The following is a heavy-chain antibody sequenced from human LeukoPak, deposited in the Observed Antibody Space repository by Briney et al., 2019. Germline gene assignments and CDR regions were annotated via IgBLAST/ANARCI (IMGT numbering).Heavy chain of an antibody. CDR1: GGSFSGYS. D-gene: IGHD5-18*01. CDR3: ARVSEDTAMTGTIDY. Sequence: PSETLSLTCAVYGGSFSGYSWSLIRQPPGKGLEWIGEINHSGSTNYNPSLKSRVTISVDTSKNQFSLKLSSVTAADTAVYYCARVSEDTAMTGTIDYWGQGTLVTVSS. J-gene: IGHJ4*02. CDR2: INHSGST. V-gene: IGHV4-34*01.